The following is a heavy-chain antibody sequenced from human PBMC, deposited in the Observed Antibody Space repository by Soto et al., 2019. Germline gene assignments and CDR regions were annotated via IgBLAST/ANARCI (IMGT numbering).Heavy chain of an antibody. D-gene: IGHD6-19*01. CDR3: ARDGDGQWLDPGVFDY. CDR1: GYTFTSYG. Sequence: QVQLVQSGAEVKKPGAAVKVSCKASGYTFTSYGISWVRQAPGQGLEWMGWISAYNGNTNYAQKLQGRVTMTTDTSTSTAYMELMSLRSDYTAVYYCARDGDGQWLDPGVFDYWGQGTLVTVSS. CDR2: ISAYNGNT. V-gene: IGHV1-18*04. J-gene: IGHJ4*02.